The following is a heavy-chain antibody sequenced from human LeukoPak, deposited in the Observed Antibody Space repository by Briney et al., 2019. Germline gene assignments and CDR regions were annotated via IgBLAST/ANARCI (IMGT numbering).Heavy chain of an antibody. V-gene: IGHV1-3*03. J-gene: IGHJ4*02. D-gene: IGHD6-6*01. CDR1: GYTFASYA. Sequence: ASVKVSCKASGYTFASYAMHWARQAPGQRLEWMGWINAGNGNTKYSQEFQGRVTITRDTSASTAYMELSSLRSEDMAVYYCARTQYSREPNFDYWGQGTLVTVSS. CDR3: ARTQYSREPNFDY. CDR2: INAGNGNT.